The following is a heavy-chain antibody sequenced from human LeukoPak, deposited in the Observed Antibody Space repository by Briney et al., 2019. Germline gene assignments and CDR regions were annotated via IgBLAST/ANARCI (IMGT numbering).Heavy chain of an antibody. Sequence: GGSLRLSCAASGFTFSSYAMSWVRQAPGKGLEWVSAISGSGGSTYYADSVKGRFTISRDNSKNTLYLQMNSLRAEDTAVYYCAKDRDGYNRGFGAFDIWGQGTMVTVSS. J-gene: IGHJ3*02. CDR3: AKDRDGYNRGFGAFDI. V-gene: IGHV3-23*01. D-gene: IGHD5-24*01. CDR2: ISGSGGST. CDR1: GFTFSSYA.